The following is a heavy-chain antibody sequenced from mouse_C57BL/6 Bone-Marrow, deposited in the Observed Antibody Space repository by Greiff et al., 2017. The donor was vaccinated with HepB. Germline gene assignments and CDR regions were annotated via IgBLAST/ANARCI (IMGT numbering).Heavy chain of an antibody. CDR2: IDPSDSET. Sequence: VQLQQPGAELVRPGSSVKLSCKASGYTFTSYWMHWVKQRPIQGLEWIGNIDPSDSETHYNQKFKDKATLTVDKSSSTAYIQLSSLTSEDSAVYYCASDYDCSSRDYCGQGTAATVSS. D-gene: IGHD1-1*01. J-gene: IGHJ4*01. V-gene: IGHV1-52*01. CDR3: ASDYDCSSRDY. CDR1: GYTFTSYW.